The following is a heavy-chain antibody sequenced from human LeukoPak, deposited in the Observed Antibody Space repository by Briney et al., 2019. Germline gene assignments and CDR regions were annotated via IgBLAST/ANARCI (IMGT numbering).Heavy chain of an antibody. CDR2: FDPEEGKT. J-gene: IGHJ3*02. CDR3: ARDRDLEWLSMGAFDI. V-gene: IGHV1-24*01. D-gene: IGHD3-3*01. Sequence: ASVKVSCKVSGYTLSELPIHWVRQAPGKGLQWMGGFDPEEGKTIYEETFQGRVTMTRNTSINTAYMELSSLRSEDTAVYYCARDRDLEWLSMGAFDIWGQGTMVTVSS. CDR1: GYTLSELP.